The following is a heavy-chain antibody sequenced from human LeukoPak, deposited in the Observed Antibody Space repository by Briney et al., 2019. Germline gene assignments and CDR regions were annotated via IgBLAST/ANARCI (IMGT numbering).Heavy chain of an antibody. V-gene: IGHV1-18*01. Sequence: GAPVKVSCRASGYSFPIYGFTGAGRPPGKGFKYLGWISASDGTTNYAQKVQDRVTMTTDTSTSTAYLELRSLRSEDTAVYYCARCGAAVTTHFSHWGQGTLVTVSS. CDR1: GYSFPIYG. J-gene: IGHJ4*02. CDR3: ARCGAAVTTHFSH. D-gene: IGHD4-17*01. CDR2: ISASDGTT.